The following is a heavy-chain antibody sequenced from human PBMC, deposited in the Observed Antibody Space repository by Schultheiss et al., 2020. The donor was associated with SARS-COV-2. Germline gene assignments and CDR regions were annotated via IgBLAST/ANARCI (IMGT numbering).Heavy chain of an antibody. CDR1: GGSFSGYY. J-gene: IGHJ4*02. D-gene: IGHD6-13*01. Sequence: SETLSLTCAVYGGSFSGYYWSWIRQPPGKGLEWIGEINHSGSTNYNPSLKSRVTISVDTSKNQFSLKLSSVTAADTAVYYCARHKRSGSIFDSWGQGTLVTVSS. CDR2: INHSGST. CDR3: ARHKRSGSIFDS. V-gene: IGHV4-34*01.